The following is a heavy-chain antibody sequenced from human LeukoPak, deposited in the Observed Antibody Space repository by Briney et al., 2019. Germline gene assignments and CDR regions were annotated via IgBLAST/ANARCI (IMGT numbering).Heavy chain of an antibody. Sequence: ASVKVSCKASGGTFSSYAISWVRQAPGQGLEWMGGIIPIFGTANHAQKFQGRVTITTDESTSTAYMELSSLRSEDTAVYYCARVPLPTVTTWYFDLWGRGTLVTVSS. J-gene: IGHJ2*01. D-gene: IGHD4-17*01. CDR2: IIPIFGTA. CDR1: GGTFSSYA. V-gene: IGHV1-69*05. CDR3: ARVPLPTVTTWYFDL.